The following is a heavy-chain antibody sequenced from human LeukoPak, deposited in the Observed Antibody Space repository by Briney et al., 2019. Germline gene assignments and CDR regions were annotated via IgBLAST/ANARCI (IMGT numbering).Heavy chain of an antibody. CDR1: GGSLSSNNYF. V-gene: IGHV4-39*01. Sequence: SETLSLTCTVSGGSLSSNNYFWAWIRQPPGKGLEWIGSIYYTGSAYYNPSLKTRVTISVDTSKNQFSLKLRSVTAADTAVYYCARLLTTNWFDLWGQGTLVTVSS. CDR2: IYYTGSA. CDR3: ARLLTTNWFDL. D-gene: IGHD3-9*01. J-gene: IGHJ5*02.